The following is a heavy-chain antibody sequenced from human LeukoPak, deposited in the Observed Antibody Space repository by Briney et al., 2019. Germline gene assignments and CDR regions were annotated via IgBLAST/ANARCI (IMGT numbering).Heavy chain of an antibody. CDR2: SX. Sequence: SXYYNPSLKSRVTISVDTSKNQFSLKLSSVTAADTAVYYCARDRRRIAAAGIGTSYYYYGMDVWGQGTTVTVSS. V-gene: IGHV4-31*02. J-gene: IGHJ6*02. CDR3: ARDRRRIAAAGIGTSYYYYGMDV. D-gene: IGHD6-13*01.